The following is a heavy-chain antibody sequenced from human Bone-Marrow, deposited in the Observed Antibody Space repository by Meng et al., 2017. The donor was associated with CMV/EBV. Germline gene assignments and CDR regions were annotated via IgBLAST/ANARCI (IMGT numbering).Heavy chain of an antibody. V-gene: IGHV1-69*04. CDR1: GGTFSSYT. D-gene: IGHD4-11*01. CDR2: IIPILGIA. J-gene: IGHJ5*02. CDR3: AREDYSNYFRVDP. Sequence: SVKVSCKAFGGTFSSYTISWVRQAPGQGLEWMGRIIPILGIANYAQKFQGRVTITADKSTSTAYMELSSLRSEDTAVYYCAREDYSNYFRVDPWGQGTLVTVSS.